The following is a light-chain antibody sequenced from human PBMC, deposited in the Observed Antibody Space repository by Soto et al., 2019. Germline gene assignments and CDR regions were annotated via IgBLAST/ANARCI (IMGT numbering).Light chain of an antibody. CDR1: QSISNY. V-gene: IGKV1-39*01. CDR3: QQSFSPLWT. CDR2: AAS. Sequence: DIQMTQSPSSLSASVGDRVTITCRASQSISNYLNWYQQKPGKAPKLLIYAASSMQSGVPSRFSGSRSETDFTLTISSLQPDDSATDYCQQSFSPLWTVGQGTKVEV. J-gene: IGKJ1*01.